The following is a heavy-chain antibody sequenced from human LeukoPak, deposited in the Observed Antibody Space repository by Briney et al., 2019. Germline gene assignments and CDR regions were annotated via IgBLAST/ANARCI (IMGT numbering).Heavy chain of an antibody. J-gene: IGHJ6*02. CDR3: ARDHPHTNYYYYGMDV. CDR1: GGSISSGGYY. CDR2: IYYSGST. V-gene: IGHV4-31*03. D-gene: IGHD3-3*01. Sequence: SQTLSLTCTVSGGSISSGGYYWSWIRQHPGKGLEWIGYIYYSGSTYYNPSLKSRVTISVDTSKHQFSLKLSSVTAADTAVYYCARDHPHTNYYYYGMDVWGQGTTVTVSS.